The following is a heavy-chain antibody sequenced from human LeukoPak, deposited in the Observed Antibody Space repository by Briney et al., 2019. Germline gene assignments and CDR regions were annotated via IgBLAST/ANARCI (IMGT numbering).Heavy chain of an antibody. CDR3: ARILTVTTSDY. J-gene: IGHJ4*02. CDR2: IYYSGST. V-gene: IGHV4-39*07. CDR1: GGSISSSYSY. D-gene: IGHD4-17*01. Sequence: SETLSLTCTVSGGSISSSYSYWGWIRQPPGKGLEWIGNIYYSGSTYYSPSLTSRVTVSVDTSENQFSLRLSSVTAADTAVYYCARILTVTTSDYWGQGTLVTVSS.